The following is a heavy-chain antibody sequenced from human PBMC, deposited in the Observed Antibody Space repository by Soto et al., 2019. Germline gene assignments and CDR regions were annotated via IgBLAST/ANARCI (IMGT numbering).Heavy chain of an antibody. CDR1: GTSLSSYY. D-gene: IGHD3-10*01. Sequence: PSDTLSLTCTVSGTSLSSYYWTWIRQPPGSGLEWIGYVSNSGSTNYNPSLKSRVTISVDTSKNQFFLKLSSVTAADSAVYYCARRYGSAFDIWGQGAMVTVSS. CDR2: VSNSGST. CDR3: ARRYGSAFDI. J-gene: IGHJ3*02. V-gene: IGHV4-59*07.